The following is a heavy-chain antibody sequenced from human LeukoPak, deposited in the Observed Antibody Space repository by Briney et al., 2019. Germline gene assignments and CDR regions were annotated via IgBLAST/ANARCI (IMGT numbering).Heavy chain of an antibody. CDR2: IYYSGST. V-gene: IGHV4-59*08. J-gene: IGHJ6*02. Sequence: SETLSLTCTVSGGSISSYYWSWIRQPPGKGLEWIGYIYYSGSTNYNPSLKSRVTISVDTSKNQFSLKLSSVTAADTAVYYCATSDYSNYYYYGMDVRGQGTTVTVSS. CDR1: GGSISSYY. CDR3: ATSDYSNYYYYGMDV. D-gene: IGHD4-11*01.